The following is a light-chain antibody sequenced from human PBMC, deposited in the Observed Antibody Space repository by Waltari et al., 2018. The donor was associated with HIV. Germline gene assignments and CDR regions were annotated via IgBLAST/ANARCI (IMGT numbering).Light chain of an antibody. V-gene: IGLV6-57*01. Sequence: NFMLTQPHSVSGSAGKTVTISCTRVSGSIGSNYVQWFQQRPGSSPRTLIFEDNQRPSGVSDRFSAYVDSSSNSASLTISGLKTEDEVHYYCQSYDTKTHWVFGGGSKLTVL. J-gene: IGLJ3*02. CDR2: EDN. CDR3: QSYDTKTHWV. CDR1: SGSIGSNY.